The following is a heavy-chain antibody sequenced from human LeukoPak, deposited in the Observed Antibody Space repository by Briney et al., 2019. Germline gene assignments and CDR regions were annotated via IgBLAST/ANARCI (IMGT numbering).Heavy chain of an antibody. V-gene: IGHV3-23*01. CDR1: GFTFSSYA. Sequence: GGSLRLSCAASGFTFSSYAMSWVRQDPGEGLEWVSDISGSGGSTYYADSVKGRLTISRDNSKNTLYLQMNSLRAEDTAVYYCAKANYYDSSGYWWGQGTLVTVSS. J-gene: IGHJ4*02. CDR2: ISGSGGST. CDR3: AKANYYDSSGYW. D-gene: IGHD3-22*01.